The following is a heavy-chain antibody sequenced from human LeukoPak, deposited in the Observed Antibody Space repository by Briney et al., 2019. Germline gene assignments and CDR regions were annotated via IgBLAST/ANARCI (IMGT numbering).Heavy chain of an antibody. J-gene: IGHJ4*02. CDR1: GGSISSSDYY. CDR2: IYYSGST. V-gene: IGHV4-30-4*08. Sequence: SQTLSLTCTVSGGSISSSDYYWSWIRQPPGKGLEWIGYIYYSGSTYYNPSLKSRVTISVDTSKNQFSLKLSSVTAADTAVYYCATRLDCSSTSCYVNFDYWGQGTLVTVSS. CDR3: ATRLDCSSTSCYVNFDY. D-gene: IGHD2-2*01.